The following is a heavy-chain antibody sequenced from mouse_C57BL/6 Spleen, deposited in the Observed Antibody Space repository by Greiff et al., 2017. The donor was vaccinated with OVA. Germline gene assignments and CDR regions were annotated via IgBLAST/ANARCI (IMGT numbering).Heavy chain of an antibody. Sequence: EVHLVESGGGLVQPKGSLKLSCAASGFSFNTYAMNWVRQAPGKGLEWVARIRSKSNNYATYYADSVKDRFTISRDDSESMLYLQMNNLKTEDTAMYYCVRRALSRGYFDVWGTGTTVTVSS. CDR3: VRRALSRGYFDV. J-gene: IGHJ1*03. CDR2: IRSKSNNYAT. CDR1: GFSFNTYA. V-gene: IGHV10-1*01.